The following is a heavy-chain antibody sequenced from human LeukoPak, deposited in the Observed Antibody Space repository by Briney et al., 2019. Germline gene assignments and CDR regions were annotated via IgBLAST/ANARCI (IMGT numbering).Heavy chain of an antibody. CDR1: GGSISNGDHY. CDR2: IYYSGST. J-gene: IGHJ4*02. Sequence: SETLSLTCTVSGGSISNGDHYWSWIRQPPGKGLKWIGYIYYSGSTYYNPSLKSRVTISVDTSKNQFSLKLSSVTAADTAVYYCASSVNLEYYFDYWGQGTLVTVSS. V-gene: IGHV4-30-4*08. CDR3: ASSVNLEYYFDY. D-gene: IGHD3-3*01.